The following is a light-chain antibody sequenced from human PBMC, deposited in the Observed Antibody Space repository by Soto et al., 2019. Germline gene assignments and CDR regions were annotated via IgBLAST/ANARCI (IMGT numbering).Light chain of an antibody. Sequence: IVLNQSPATRLLSPGERASLSCGASQTVGKDSAWNQVRPDQAPRLLIFDASTRATGVPPRFSGSRSGSDFTLTISRLDLEDFALYYCQQRSAWPFTFGGGT. CDR3: QQRSAWPFT. V-gene: IGKV3-11*01. J-gene: IGKJ4*01. CDR2: DAS. CDR1: QTVGKD.